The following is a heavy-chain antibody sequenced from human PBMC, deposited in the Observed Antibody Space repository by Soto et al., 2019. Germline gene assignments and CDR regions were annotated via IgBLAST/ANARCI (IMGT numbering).Heavy chain of an antibody. V-gene: IGHV4-39*01. D-gene: IGHD3-9*01. CDR2: IFYSGTT. CDR3: ARLEGLATISYYFDF. CDR1: GGSISSSSYY. J-gene: IGHJ4*02. Sequence: SETLSLTCTVSGGSISSSSYYWGWIRQSPGKGLEWIGSIFYSGTTYYNPSLMSRVAMSVDTAKNQFALKLSSVTTADTAVYFCARLEGLATISYYFDFWGPGALVTVSS.